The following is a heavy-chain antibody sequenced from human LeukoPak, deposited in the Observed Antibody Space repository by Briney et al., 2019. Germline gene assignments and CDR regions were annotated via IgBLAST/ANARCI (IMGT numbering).Heavy chain of an antibody. CDR2: INTNTGNP. D-gene: IGHD3-22*01. CDR1: GYTFTSYA. Sequence: ASVKVSCKASGYTFTSYAMNWVRQAPGQGLEWMGWINTNTGNPTYAQGFTGRFVFSLDTSVSTAYLQISSLKAEDTAVYHCAREIGGDGYYDSSGYYQGFDYWGQGTLVTVSS. CDR3: AREIGGDGYYDSSGYYQGFDY. V-gene: IGHV7-4-1*02. J-gene: IGHJ4*02.